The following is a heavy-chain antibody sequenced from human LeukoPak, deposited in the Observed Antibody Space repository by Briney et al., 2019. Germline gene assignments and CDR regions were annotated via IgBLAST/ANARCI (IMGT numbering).Heavy chain of an antibody. CDR2: IGASGGST. J-gene: IGHJ4*02. V-gene: IGHV3-23*01. CDR1: GFTFSSYA. D-gene: IGHD6-13*01. CDR3: AGSSRGDY. Sequence: GGSLRLSCAASGFTFSSYAMSWVRQAPGKGLEWVSGIGASGGSTYYADSVKGRFTISRDNSKNTLYLQMNSLRAEDTAVYFCAGSSRGDYWGQGTLVTVSS.